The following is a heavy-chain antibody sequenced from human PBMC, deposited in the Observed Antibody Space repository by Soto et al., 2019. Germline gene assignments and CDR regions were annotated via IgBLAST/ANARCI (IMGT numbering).Heavy chain of an antibody. Sequence: QVQLVQSGAEVKKPGASVKVSCKASGYTFTSYYMHWVRQAPGQGLEWMGIINPSSGSTSYAQKFRGGVTVTRDTSTSTVYVELGSLRSEDTAVYYCAGAPSGYSSAPLDYWGQGTLVTVSS. CDR3: AGAPSGYSSAPLDY. CDR2: INPSSGST. V-gene: IGHV1-46*01. CDR1: GYTFTSYY. J-gene: IGHJ4*02. D-gene: IGHD6-25*01.